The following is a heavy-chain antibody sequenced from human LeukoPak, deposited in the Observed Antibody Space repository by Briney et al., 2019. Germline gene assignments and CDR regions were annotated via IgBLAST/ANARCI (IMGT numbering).Heavy chain of an antibody. CDR3: AIITMVRGVSNWFDP. Sequence: PSETLSLTCAVYGGSFSGYYWSWIRQPPGKGLEWIGEINHSGSTNYTPSLKSRVTISVDTSKNQFSLKLSSVTAADTAVYYCAIITMVRGVSNWFDPWGQGTLVTVSS. CDR1: GGSFSGYY. J-gene: IGHJ5*02. V-gene: IGHV4-34*01. CDR2: INHSGST. D-gene: IGHD3-10*01.